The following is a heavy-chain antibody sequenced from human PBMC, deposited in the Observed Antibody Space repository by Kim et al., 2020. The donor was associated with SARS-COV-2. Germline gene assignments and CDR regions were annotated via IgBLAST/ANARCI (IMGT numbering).Heavy chain of an antibody. D-gene: IGHD6-6*01. V-gene: IGHV4-39*07. Sequence: SAPLSLIFTLSLGSLTSSSYYWAWISQSPGKGLEWIASIYPSGKTYYNSSLENRLSISMDTSKNQVSLRLNSVTAADTATYYCAAPGYSSSSLGYWGQGT. J-gene: IGHJ4*02. CDR3: AAPGYSSSSLGY. CDR1: LGSLTSSSYY. CDR2: IYPSGKT.